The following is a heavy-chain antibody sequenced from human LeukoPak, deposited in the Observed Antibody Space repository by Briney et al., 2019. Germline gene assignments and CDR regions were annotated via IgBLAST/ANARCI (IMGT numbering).Heavy chain of an antibody. V-gene: IGHV4-59*01. CDR1: GGSFSGYY. D-gene: IGHD6-6*01. CDR2: IYYSGST. Sequence: SETLSLTCAVYGGSFSGYYWSWIRQPPGKGLEWIGYIYYSGSTNYNPSLKSRVTILVDTSKNQFSLKLSPVTAADTAGYFCASDWGVDARPGYMDVWGKGTTVTVSS. CDR3: ASDWGVDARPGYMDV. J-gene: IGHJ6*03.